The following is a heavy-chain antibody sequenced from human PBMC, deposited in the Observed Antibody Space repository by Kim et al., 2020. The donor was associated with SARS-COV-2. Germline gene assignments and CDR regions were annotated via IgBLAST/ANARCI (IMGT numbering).Heavy chain of an antibody. V-gene: IGHV3-21*01. Sequence: YADSVKGRFTISRDNAKNSLYLQMNSLRAEDTAVYYCAREKEGSDAFDIWGQGTMVTVSS. CDR3: AREKEGSDAFDI. J-gene: IGHJ3*02. D-gene: IGHD6-6*01.